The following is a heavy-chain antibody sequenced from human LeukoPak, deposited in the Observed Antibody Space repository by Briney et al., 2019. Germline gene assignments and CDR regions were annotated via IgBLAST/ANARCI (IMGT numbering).Heavy chain of an antibody. D-gene: IGHD6-19*01. Sequence: GGSLRLSCVASGFKFDDYAMHWVRQAPGKGLEWVSGVSWNGATIGYADSVKGRFTISRDNTKNSLYLQMSSLRPEDMALYYCAKGGSSGWYADYWGQGTLVTVSS. V-gene: IGHV3-9*03. CDR1: GFKFDDYA. CDR2: VSWNGATI. CDR3: AKGGSSGWYADY. J-gene: IGHJ4*02.